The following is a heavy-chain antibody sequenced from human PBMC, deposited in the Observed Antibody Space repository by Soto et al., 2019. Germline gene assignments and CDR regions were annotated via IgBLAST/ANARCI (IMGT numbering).Heavy chain of an antibody. V-gene: IGHV3-48*03. CDR2: ISSSGSTI. Sequence: PGGSLRLSCAASGFTFSSYEMNWVRQAPGKGLEWVSYISSSGSTIYYADSVKGRFTISRDNAKNSLYLQMNSLRAEDTAAYYCARDRRRSSAAYYYYYYGMDVWGQGTTVTVSS. D-gene: IGHD2-2*01. CDR3: ARDRRRSSAAYYYYYYGMDV. J-gene: IGHJ6*02. CDR1: GFTFSSYE.